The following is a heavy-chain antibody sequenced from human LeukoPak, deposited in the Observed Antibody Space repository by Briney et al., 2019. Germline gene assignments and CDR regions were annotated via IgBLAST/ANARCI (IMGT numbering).Heavy chain of an antibody. CDR1: GGTFSSYA. CDR3: ARIAARPYYYGMDV. D-gene: IGHD6-6*01. Sequence: ASVKVSCKASGGTFSSYAISWVRQAPGQGLEWMGGISAYNGNTNYAQKLQGRVTMTTDTSTSTAYMELRSLRSDDTAVYYCARIAARPYYYGMDVWGQGTTVTVSS. V-gene: IGHV1-18*01. CDR2: ISAYNGNT. J-gene: IGHJ6*02.